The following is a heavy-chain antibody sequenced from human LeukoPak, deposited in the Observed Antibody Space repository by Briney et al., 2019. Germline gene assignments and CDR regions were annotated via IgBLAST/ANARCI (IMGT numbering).Heavy chain of an antibody. CDR1: GGSISSYY. J-gene: IGHJ4*02. CDR2: IYYSGST. V-gene: IGHV4-59*08. D-gene: IGHD6-13*01. Sequence: PSETLSLTCTVSGGSISSYYWSWIRQPPGKGLEWIGYIYYSGSTNYNPSLKSRVTISVDASRNHFSLKLNSVTAADTAVYYCARSIAAADYYFDYWGQGTLATVSS. CDR3: ARSIAAADYYFDY.